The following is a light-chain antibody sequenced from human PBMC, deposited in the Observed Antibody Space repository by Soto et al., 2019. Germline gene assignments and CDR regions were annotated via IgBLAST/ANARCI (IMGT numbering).Light chain of an antibody. V-gene: IGKV3-15*01. CDR1: QSVSSN. CDR3: QQYDNWPQT. CDR2: GAS. J-gene: IGKJ1*01. Sequence: EIVMTQSPATLSVSPGERATLSCRASQSVSSNLAWYQQKPGQAPRLLIYGASTRATGIPARFSGTGSGTDFTLPVSSLQSEDFEVYYCQQYDNWPQTFGQGTKVDI.